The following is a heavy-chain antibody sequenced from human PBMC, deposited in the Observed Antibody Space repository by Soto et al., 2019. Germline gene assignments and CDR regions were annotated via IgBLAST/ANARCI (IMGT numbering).Heavy chain of an antibody. D-gene: IGHD2-2*01. Sequence: SETLSLTCAVYGGSFSGYYWSWIRQPPGKGLEWIGEINHSGSTNYNPSLKSRVTISVDTSKNQFSLKLSSVTAADTAVYYCARGHQLLQGGYYYYGMDVWGQGTTVTVPS. CDR2: INHSGST. CDR3: ARGHQLLQGGYYYYGMDV. V-gene: IGHV4-34*01. J-gene: IGHJ6*02. CDR1: GGSFSGYY.